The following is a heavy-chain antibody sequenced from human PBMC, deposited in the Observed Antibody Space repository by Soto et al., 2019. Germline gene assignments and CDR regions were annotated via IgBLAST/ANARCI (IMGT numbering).Heavy chain of an antibody. D-gene: IGHD2-2*01. CDR2: MYTSGST. V-gene: IGHV4-61*02. CDR3: ARDRTDCSSTSCPYQYYYGMDV. Sequence: SETLSLTCTVSGVSISTGGYYWSWIRQPAGKGLEWIGRMYTSGSTHYNPSLNSRVTMSLDTSKNQFSLKLSSVTAADTAVYYCARDRTDCSSTSCPYQYYYGMDVWGQGTTVTVSS. CDR1: GVSISTGGYY. J-gene: IGHJ6*02.